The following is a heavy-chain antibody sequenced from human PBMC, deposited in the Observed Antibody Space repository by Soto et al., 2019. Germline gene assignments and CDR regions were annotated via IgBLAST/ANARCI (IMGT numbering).Heavy chain of an antibody. J-gene: IGHJ4*02. Sequence: QEQLVQSGGGVVQPGRSLRLSCAASGFSFSTYGIHWVRQAPGKGLEWLAVTSCDGTKKYSSDSVKGRLTVSRDHSNNPVYLRMSSLRVEDTAVYYCAREAPWAVAGSSYFDYWGQGTLVTVSS. CDR2: TSCDGTKK. V-gene: IGHV3-33*01. CDR1: GFSFSTYG. CDR3: AREAPWAVAGSSYFDY. D-gene: IGHD6-19*01.